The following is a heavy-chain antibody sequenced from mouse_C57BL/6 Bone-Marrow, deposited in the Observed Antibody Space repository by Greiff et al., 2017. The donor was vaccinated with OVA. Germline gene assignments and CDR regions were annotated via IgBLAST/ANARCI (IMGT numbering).Heavy chain of an antibody. V-gene: IGHV5-17*01. CDR2: ISSGSSTI. CDR3: AHGYYLWWYFDV. D-gene: IGHD2-3*01. Sequence: EVKLVESGGGLVKPGGSLKLSCAASGFTFSDYGMHWVRQAPEKGLEWVAYISSGSSTIYYADTVKGRFTISSDNAKNTLFLQMTSLRSEDTAMYYCAHGYYLWWYFDVWGTGTTVTVSS. CDR1: GFTFSDYG. J-gene: IGHJ1*03.